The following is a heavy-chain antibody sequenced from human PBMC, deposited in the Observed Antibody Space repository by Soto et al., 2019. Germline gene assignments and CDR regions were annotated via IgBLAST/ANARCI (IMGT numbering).Heavy chain of an antibody. CDR3: ARVRDWGFDY. V-gene: IGHV4-59*01. D-gene: IGHD7-27*01. CDR1: GGSISRYY. J-gene: IGHJ4*02. Sequence: SETLSLTCTVSGGSISRYYWSWIRQPPGKGLEWIGYVYSSGSTNYNPSLKSRVTISVDTSKNQFSLNLSSVTAADTAVYYCARVRDWGFDYWGQGALVTVSS. CDR2: VYSSGST.